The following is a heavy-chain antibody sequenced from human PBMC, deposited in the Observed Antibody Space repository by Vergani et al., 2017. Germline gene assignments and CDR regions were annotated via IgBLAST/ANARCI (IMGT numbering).Heavy chain of an antibody. D-gene: IGHD5-12*01. Sequence: QVQLQQWGAGLLKPSETLSLTCAVYGGSFSGYYWSWIRQPPGKGLEWIGEINHSGSTNYNPSLKSRVTISVDTSKNQFSLKLSSVTAADTAVYYCARSTPNVEIVATIGGRRVYYGMAVWGQGTTVTVSS. CDR1: GGSFSGYY. V-gene: IGHV4-34*01. CDR2: INHSGST. J-gene: IGHJ6*02. CDR3: ARSTPNVEIVATIGGRRVYYGMAV.